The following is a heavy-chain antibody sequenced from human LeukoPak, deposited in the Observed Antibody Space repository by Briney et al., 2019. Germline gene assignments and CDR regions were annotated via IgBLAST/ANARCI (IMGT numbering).Heavy chain of an antibody. J-gene: IGHJ4*02. CDR1: GFTFSSYS. V-gene: IGHV3-21*01. CDR2: ISSSSSFI. D-gene: IGHD5-12*01. CDR3: ARGYSGYEADY. Sequence: GGSLRLSCAASGFTFSSYSMNWVRQAPGKGLEWVSSISSSSSFIYYADSLKGRFTISRDNAKNSLYLQMNSLRAEDTAVYYCARGYSGYEADYWGQGTLVTVSS.